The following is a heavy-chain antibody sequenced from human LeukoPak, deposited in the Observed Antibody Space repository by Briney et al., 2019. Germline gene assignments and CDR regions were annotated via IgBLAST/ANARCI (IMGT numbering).Heavy chain of an antibody. CDR3: AREMYAGWYFAFDI. D-gene: IGHD6-19*01. Sequence: GGSLRLSCTVSGFTFSSFTMNWVRQGPGKGLEWIASISNSGDYISYADSLKGRFTISRDNAKNSLFLQMSSLRAEDTAVYYCAREMYAGWYFAFDIWGQGTMVTVSS. CDR1: GFTFSSFT. V-gene: IGHV3-21*01. CDR2: ISNSGDYI. J-gene: IGHJ3*02.